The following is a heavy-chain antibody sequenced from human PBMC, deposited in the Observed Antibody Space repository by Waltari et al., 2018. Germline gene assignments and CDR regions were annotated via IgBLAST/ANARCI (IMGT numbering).Heavy chain of an antibody. CDR2: INHAANT. V-gene: IGHV4-34*01. CDR3: VRLEDCSGPGGNCYSGDPFAMDV. Sequence: QVQLQQWGAGLLQPSETLSLTCAVYGGSFTGYPWCWCRPPPRKGLEWIGEINHAANTNYNPSLRSRVIMSVDTSKNQFSLKLTFVTAADTGVYYCVRLEDCSGPGGNCYSGDPFAMDVWGQGTTVTVSS. J-gene: IGHJ6*02. D-gene: IGHD2-15*01. CDR1: GGSFTGYP.